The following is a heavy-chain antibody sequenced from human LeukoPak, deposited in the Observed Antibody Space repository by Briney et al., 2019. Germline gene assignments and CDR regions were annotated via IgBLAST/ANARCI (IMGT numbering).Heavy chain of an antibody. V-gene: IGHV4-39*07. J-gene: IGHJ4*02. CDR2: IYHSGST. CDR1: GGSISSYY. Sequence: SETLSLTCTVSGGSISSYYWGWIRQPPGKGLEWIGSIYHSGSTYYNPSLKSRVTISVDTSKNQFSLKLSSVTAADTAVYYCARESADYYDSSGPEWSFDYWGQGTLVTVSS. D-gene: IGHD3-22*01. CDR3: ARESADYYDSSGPEWSFDY.